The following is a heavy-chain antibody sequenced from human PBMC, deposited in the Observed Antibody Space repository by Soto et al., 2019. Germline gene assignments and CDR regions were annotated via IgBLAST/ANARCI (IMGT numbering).Heavy chain of an antibody. CDR2: IYYSGST. J-gene: IGHJ4*02. V-gene: IGHV4-61*01. CDR3: ARVRYCSGGSCYSKGDY. CDR1: GGSVSSGSYY. Sequence: QVQLQESGPGLVKPSETLSLTCTVSGGSVSSGSYYWSWIRQPPGKGLEWIGYIYYSGSTNYNPSLKSRVTISVDTSKHQFSLKLSSVTAADTAVYYCARVRYCSGGSCYSKGDYWGQGTLVTVSS. D-gene: IGHD2-15*01.